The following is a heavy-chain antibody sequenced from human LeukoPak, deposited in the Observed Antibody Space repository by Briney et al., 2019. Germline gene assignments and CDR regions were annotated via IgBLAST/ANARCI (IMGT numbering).Heavy chain of an antibody. CDR2: IYYSGST. Sequence: SETLSLTCTVSGGSISSSSYYWGWIRQPPGKGLEWIGSIYYSGSTYYNPSLKSRVTISVDTSKNQFSLKLSSVTAADTAVYYCASCVGGGSYYSYYFDYWGQGTLVTVSS. CDR3: ASCVGGGSYYSYYFDY. V-gene: IGHV4-39*01. D-gene: IGHD3-22*01. J-gene: IGHJ4*02. CDR1: GGSISSSSYY.